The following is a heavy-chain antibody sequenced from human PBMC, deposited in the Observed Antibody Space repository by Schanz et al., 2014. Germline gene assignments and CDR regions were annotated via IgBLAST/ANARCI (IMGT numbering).Heavy chain of an antibody. J-gene: IGHJ5*01. CDR3: AKQHIVRGVIYLNWFDS. Sequence: DVHLLESGGGLVQPGGSLRLSCEASGFSFGNYGMSWVRQAPGKGLEWVSGFDAHDGRAYYADSVKGRFTISRDNSKNTVHLQMNSLRAEDTAVYYCAKQHIVRGVIYLNWFDSWGQGTLVTVSS. D-gene: IGHD3-10*01. CDR2: FDAHDGRA. V-gene: IGHV3-23*01. CDR1: GFSFGNYG.